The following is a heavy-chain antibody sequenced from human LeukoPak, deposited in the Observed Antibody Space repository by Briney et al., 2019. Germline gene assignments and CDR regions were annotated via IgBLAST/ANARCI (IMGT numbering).Heavy chain of an antibody. CDR2: IYHSGST. Sequence: PSQTLSLTCAVSGGSISSGGYSWSWIRQPPGKGLEWIGYIYHSGSTYYNPSLKSRVTISVDRSKNQFSLKLSSVTAADTAVYYCARWIQLWSYFDYLGQGTLVTVSS. V-gene: IGHV4-30-2*01. CDR3: ARWIQLWSYFDY. J-gene: IGHJ4*02. D-gene: IGHD5-18*01. CDR1: GGSISSGGYS.